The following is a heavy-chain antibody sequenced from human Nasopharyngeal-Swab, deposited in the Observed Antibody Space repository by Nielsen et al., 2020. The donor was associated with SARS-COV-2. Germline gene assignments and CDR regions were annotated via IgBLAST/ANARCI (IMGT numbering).Heavy chain of an antibody. CDR3: ARGSVYYYYGMDV. CDR1: GFTFTSSA. J-gene: IGHJ6*02. Sequence: SVKVSCKASGFTFTSSAVQWVRQARGQRLEWIGWIVVGSGNTNYAQKFQGRVTITADESTSTAYMELSSLRSEDTAVYYCARGSVYYYYGMDVWGQGTTVTVSS. D-gene: IGHD2-15*01. CDR2: IVVGSGNT. V-gene: IGHV1-58*01.